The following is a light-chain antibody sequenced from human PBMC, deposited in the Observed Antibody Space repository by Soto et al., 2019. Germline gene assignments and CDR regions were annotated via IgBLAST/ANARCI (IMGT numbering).Light chain of an antibody. CDR1: SSNIGAGND. CDR3: QSYDSSRSGWV. V-gene: IGLV1-40*01. J-gene: IGLJ2*01. CDR2: GDS. Sequence: QSALTQPPSVSGAPGQRVTISCTGSSSNIGAGNDVHWYQQVTGTAPKLLIYGDSNRPSGVPDRFSGSKSGTSASLAISGLQAEEEVDYYCQSYDSSRSGWVFGGGTKLTVL.